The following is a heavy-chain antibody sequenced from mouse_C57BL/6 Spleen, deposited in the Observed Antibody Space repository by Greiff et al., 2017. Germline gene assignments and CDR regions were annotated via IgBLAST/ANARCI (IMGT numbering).Heavy chain of an antibody. CDR3: ARGPYGSYFDY. CDR2: IYPGDGDT. J-gene: IGHJ2*01. D-gene: IGHD1-1*01. Sequence: VKLMESGAELVKPGASVKISCKASGYAFSSYWMNWVKQRPGKGLEWIGQIYPGDGDTNYNGKFKGKATLTAAKSSSTAYMQRSRLTSEDAAVYFCARGPYGSYFDYWGQGTTLTVSS. V-gene: IGHV1-80*01. CDR1: GYAFSSYW.